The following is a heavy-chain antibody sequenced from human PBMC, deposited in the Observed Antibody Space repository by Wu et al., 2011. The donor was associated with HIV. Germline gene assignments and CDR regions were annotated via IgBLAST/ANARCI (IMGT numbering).Heavy chain of an antibody. D-gene: IGHD3-22*01. CDR3: TRLSYYGDSGYYYFDD. Sequence: QVQLVQSGPEVKKPGSSVKVSCQASGGTFKTYAISWVRQAPGQGLEWMGGIIPLSGTANYAQRFQGRVTMTTDESTNTAYMELSSLRWEDTAIFYXTRLSYYGDSGYYYFDDWGQGTLVTSPQ. J-gene: IGHJ4*02. V-gene: IGHV1-69*05. CDR2: IIPLSGTA. CDR1: GGTFKTYA.